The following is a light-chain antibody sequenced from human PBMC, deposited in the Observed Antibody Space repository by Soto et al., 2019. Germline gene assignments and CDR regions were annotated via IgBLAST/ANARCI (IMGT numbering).Light chain of an antibody. J-gene: IGKJ5*01. CDR3: QQYNNWPPT. Sequence: EIVMTQSPATLSVTPGERATLSCRASHSVSSDLAWYQQKPGQAPRLLIYGASTRAIGIPARFSGSGSGTEFTLTISSLQSEDFAVYYCQQYNNWPPTFGQGTRLEIK. V-gene: IGKV3-15*01. CDR1: HSVSSD. CDR2: GAS.